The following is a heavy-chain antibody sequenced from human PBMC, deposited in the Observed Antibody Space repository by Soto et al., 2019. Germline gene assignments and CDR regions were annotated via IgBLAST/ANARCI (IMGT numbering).Heavy chain of an antibody. CDR1: GFTFSNFL. Sequence: QVQLVESGGGVVQPGRSLRLSCAASGFTFSNFLMHWVRQAPGKGLEWVAVISYGGINNYYADSVKGRFTISRDDSKNTVYLQMNGLRPEDTAVYFCARTTVVSGTPDFDYWGQGTLVTVSS. CDR3: ARTTVVSGTPDFDY. J-gene: IGHJ4*02. CDR2: ISYGGINN. D-gene: IGHD4-4*01. V-gene: IGHV3-30-3*01.